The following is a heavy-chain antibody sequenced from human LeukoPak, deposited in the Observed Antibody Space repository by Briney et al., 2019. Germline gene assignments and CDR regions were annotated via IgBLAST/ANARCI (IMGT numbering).Heavy chain of an antibody. Sequence: GASVKVSCKASGGTFSSYAISWVRQAPGQGLEWVGLISTYEGTTNYAQKLQGRVTMTTDTSTSTAYMELRSLRADDTAVYYCARASEYSSSWPRDYWGQGTLVTVSS. J-gene: IGHJ4*02. D-gene: IGHD6-13*01. V-gene: IGHV1-18*01. CDR1: GGTFSSYA. CDR3: ARASEYSSSWPRDY. CDR2: ISTYEGTT.